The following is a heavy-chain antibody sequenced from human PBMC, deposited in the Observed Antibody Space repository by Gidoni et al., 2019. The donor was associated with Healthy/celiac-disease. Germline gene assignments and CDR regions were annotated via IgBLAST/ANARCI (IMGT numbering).Heavy chain of an antibody. J-gene: IGHJ3*02. CDR1: GFSLSTSGVG. V-gene: IGHV2-5*02. Sequence: QITLTESGPTLVKPTQTLTLTCTFPGFSLSTSGVGVGWIRQPPGKALEWLALIYWDDDKRYSPSLKSRLTITKDTSKNQVVLTMTNMDPVDTATYYCAHRLSAYDLWSGYFTIHDAFDIWGQGTMVNVSS. CDR3: AHRLSAYDLWSGYFTIHDAFDI. CDR2: IYWDDDK. D-gene: IGHD3-3*01.